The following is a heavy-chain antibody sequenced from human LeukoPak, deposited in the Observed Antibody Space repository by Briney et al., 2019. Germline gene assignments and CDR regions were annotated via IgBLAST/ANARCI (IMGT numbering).Heavy chain of an antibody. CDR3: ARRYYGSGSYYNPLGY. CDR2: IYYGGSI. J-gene: IGHJ4*02. D-gene: IGHD3-10*01. Sequence: SETLSLTCNVSGASITNYYWNFIRQSPGKGLEWIGYIYYGGSIDYNPSLKSRVTISVDTSKSQFSLKLSSVTAADTAVYYCARRYYGSGSYYNPLGYWGQGTLVTVSS. CDR1: GASITNYY. V-gene: IGHV4-59*12.